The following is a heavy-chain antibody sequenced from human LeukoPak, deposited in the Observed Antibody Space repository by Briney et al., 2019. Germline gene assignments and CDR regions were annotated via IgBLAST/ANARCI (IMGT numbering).Heavy chain of an antibody. V-gene: IGHV1-8*01. CDR2: MNPNSGNT. D-gene: IGHD4-17*01. CDR3: ARLYGDYWYFDL. Sequence: ASVKVSCKASGYTFTSYDINWVRQATGQGLEWMGWMNPNSGNTGYAQKFQGRVTMTRNTYISTAYMELSSLRSEDTAVYYCARLYGDYWYFDLWGRGTLVTVSS. CDR1: GYTFTSYD. J-gene: IGHJ2*01.